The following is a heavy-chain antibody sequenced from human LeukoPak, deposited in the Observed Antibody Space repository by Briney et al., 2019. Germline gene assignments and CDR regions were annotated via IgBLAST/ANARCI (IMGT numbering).Heavy chain of an antibody. CDR3: ARDPGVVAANQYYYYYGMDV. CDR2: IYYSGST. CDR1: GGSISSSSYY. V-gene: IGHV4-39*02. J-gene: IGHJ6*02. D-gene: IGHD2-15*01. Sequence: SSETLSLTCTVSGGSISSSSYYWGWIRQPPGKGLEWIGSIYYSGSTYYNPSLKSRVTISVDTSKNQFSLKLSSVTAADTAVYYCARDPGVVAANQYYYYYGMDVWGQGTTVTVSS.